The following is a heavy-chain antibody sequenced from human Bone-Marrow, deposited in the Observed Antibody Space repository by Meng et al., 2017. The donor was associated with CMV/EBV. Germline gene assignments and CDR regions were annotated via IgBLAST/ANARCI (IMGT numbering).Heavy chain of an antibody. J-gene: IGHJ4*02. CDR1: GFTFSSYS. V-gene: IGHV3-21*01. Sequence: GESLKISCAASGFTFSSYSMNWVRQAPGKGPKWVSSISSSSSYIYYAESLKGRFTISRDNAKNSLYLQMNSLRAEDTAVYYCARDQFYSMDYWGQGTLVTASS. D-gene: IGHD2/OR15-2a*01. CDR2: ISSSSSYI. CDR3: ARDQFYSMDY.